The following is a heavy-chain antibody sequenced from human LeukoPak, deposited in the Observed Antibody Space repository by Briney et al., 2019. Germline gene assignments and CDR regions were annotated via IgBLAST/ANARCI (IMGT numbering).Heavy chain of an antibody. CDR1: GFTFDDYG. J-gene: IGHJ6*03. CDR2: INWNGGST. V-gene: IGHV3-20*04. Sequence: GGSLRLSCAASGFTFDDYGMSWVRQAPGKGLEWVSGINWNGGSTGYADSVKGRFTISRDNANNSLYLQMNSLRAEDTALYYCARESDYGDYVPTKYYYYYMDVWGKGTTVTVSS. CDR3: ARESDYGDYVPTKYYYYYMDV. D-gene: IGHD4-17*01.